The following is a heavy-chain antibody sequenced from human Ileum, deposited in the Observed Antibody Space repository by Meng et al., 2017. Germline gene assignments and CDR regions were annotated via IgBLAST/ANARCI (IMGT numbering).Heavy chain of an antibody. CDR2: IDHSGST. Sequence: QSQLQPWGAVLGMPPVTLSLPCACCGGLYSCYYCGWIRHPPGKGLEWIGDIDHSGSTNYNPSLKSRVTISVDTSKNQFSLNLNSVTAADTAVYYCARGGGPRAYYFDYWGQGALVTVSS. D-gene: IGHD3-10*01. CDR3: ARGGGPRAYYFDY. CDR1: GGLYSCYY. V-gene: IGHV4-34*01. J-gene: IGHJ4*02.